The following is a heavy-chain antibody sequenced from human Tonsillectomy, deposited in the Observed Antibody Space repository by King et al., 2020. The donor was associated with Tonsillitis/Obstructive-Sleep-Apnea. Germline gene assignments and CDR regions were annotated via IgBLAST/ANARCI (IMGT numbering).Heavy chain of an antibody. CDR3: AREILAGCSSTSCIHFDY. J-gene: IGHJ4*02. Sequence: VQLVESGGGVVQPGRSLRLSCAASGFTFSSYAMHWVRQAPGKGLEWVAVISYDGSNKYYADSVKGRFTISRDNSKNTLYLQMNSLRAEDTAVYYCAREILAGCSSTSCIHFDYWGQGTLVTVSS. CDR2: ISYDGSNK. CDR1: GFTFSSYA. V-gene: IGHV3-30*01. D-gene: IGHD2-2*01.